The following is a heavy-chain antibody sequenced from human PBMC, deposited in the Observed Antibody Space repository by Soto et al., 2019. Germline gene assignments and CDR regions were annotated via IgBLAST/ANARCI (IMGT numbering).Heavy chain of an antibody. CDR1: GGSISSYY. D-gene: IGHD3-9*01. CDR3: ARDRTNYDILTGYFDY. V-gene: IGHV4-59*01. J-gene: IGHJ4*02. CDR2: IYYSGST. Sequence: SETLSLTCTVSGGSISSYYWSWIRQPPGKGLEWIGYIYYSGSTNYNPSLKSRVTISVDTSKNQFSLKLSSVTAADTAVYYCARDRTNYDILTGYFDYWGQGTLVTVS.